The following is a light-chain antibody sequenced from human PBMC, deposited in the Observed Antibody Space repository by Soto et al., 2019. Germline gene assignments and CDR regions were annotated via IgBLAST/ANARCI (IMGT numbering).Light chain of an antibody. J-gene: IGKJ5*01. CDR2: DAS. CDR1: QSIRSS. CDR3: QQRNVWPPIT. V-gene: IGKV3-11*01. Sequence: EGVLTQTRGSLSLSTGERSPLSCRASQSIRSSLAWYQQKPGQAPRLVIFDASNRANGVPARFGGSGSGTDFTLTINSLEPEDFAVYYCQQRNVWPPITFGQGTRLEIK.